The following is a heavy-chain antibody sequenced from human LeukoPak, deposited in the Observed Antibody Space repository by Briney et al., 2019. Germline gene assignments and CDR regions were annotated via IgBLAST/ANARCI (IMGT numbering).Heavy chain of an antibody. CDR2: IKEDGTET. V-gene: IGHV3-7*03. J-gene: IGHJ4*02. Sequence: PGGSLRLSCVGSGFMFSSNWMSWVRLAPGKGLEWVANIKEDGTETYYVDSVKGRFTISRDNAKNSLYLQMNSLRVEDTAVYYCAKEGRSLQTYWGQGTLVTVSS. D-gene: IGHD5-24*01. CDR1: GFMFSSNW. CDR3: AKEGRSLQTY.